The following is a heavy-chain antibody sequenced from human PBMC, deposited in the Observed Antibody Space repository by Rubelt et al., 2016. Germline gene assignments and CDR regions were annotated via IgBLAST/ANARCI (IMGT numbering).Heavy chain of an antibody. V-gene: IGHV3-30*04. J-gene: IGHJ4*02. CDR2: VSDDGSKK. Sequence: VQLLESGGGLVQPGGCLRLSCAASGFTFSSYAMHWIRLAPGKGLEWVAVVSDDGSKKSYADSVKGRFTLSRDNSKNTLSLQMNSLRGEDTAVYYCASITTAWWGQGTLVTVSS. CDR3: ASITTAW. CDR1: GFTFSSYA. D-gene: IGHD1-1*01.